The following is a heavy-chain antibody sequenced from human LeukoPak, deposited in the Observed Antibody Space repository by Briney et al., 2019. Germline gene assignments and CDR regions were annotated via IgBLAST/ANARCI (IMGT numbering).Heavy chain of an antibody. J-gene: IGHJ6*03. CDR1: GGTFSSYA. Sequence: ASVKVSCKASGGTFSSYAISWVRQAPGQGLEWMGGIIPIFGTANYAQKFQGRVTITTDESTSTAYMELSSLRSEDTAVYYCARGGYSYGYVSYYYYMDVWGKGTTVTVSS. V-gene: IGHV1-69*05. CDR2: IIPIFGTA. D-gene: IGHD5-18*01. CDR3: ARGGYSYGYVSYYYYMDV.